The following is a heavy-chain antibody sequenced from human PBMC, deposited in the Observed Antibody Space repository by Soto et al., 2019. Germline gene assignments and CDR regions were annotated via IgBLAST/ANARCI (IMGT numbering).Heavy chain of an antibody. CDR2: IYWDDDK. CDR3: ARLTRGVYDFDRLWEKFDY. V-gene: IGHV2-5*02. CDR1: GFSLSTNGMG. J-gene: IGHJ4*02. Sequence: QITVKESGLTLVKPTETLTLTCTFSGFSLSTNGMGVGWIRQPPGKALEWLALIYWDDDKRYSPSLRSRLTIIKDTSKNQVDLTMTNMEPVDTATYYCARLTRGVYDFDRLWEKFDYWGQGTLVTVSS. D-gene: IGHD5-12*01.